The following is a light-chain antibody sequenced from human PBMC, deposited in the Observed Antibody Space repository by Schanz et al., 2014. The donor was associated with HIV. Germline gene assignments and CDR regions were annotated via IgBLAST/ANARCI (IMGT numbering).Light chain of an antibody. CDR1: QSISSY. CDR2: AAS. CDR3: QQSYSTPIT. Sequence: DIQMTQSPSSLSASVGDRVTLTCRASQSISSYVNWYKQKPGKAPKLLIYAASSLQSGVPSRFSGSGSGTDFTLTISSLQPEDFATYYCQQSYSTPITFGQGTRLEIK. V-gene: IGKV1-39*01. J-gene: IGKJ5*01.